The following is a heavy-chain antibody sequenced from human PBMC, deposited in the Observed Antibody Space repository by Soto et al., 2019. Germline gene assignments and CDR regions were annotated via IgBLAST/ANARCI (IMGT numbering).Heavy chain of an antibody. CDR3: ARGVLRYYGGYYYMDV. V-gene: IGHV4-59*01. Sequence: SETLSLTCTVSGGSISSYYWSWIRQPPGKGLEWIGYIYYSGSTNYNPSLKSRVTISVDTSKNQFSLKLSSVTAADTAVYYCARGVLRYYGGYYYMDVWGKGTTVTVSS. J-gene: IGHJ6*03. CDR1: GGSISSYY. CDR2: IYYSGST. D-gene: IGHD3-9*01.